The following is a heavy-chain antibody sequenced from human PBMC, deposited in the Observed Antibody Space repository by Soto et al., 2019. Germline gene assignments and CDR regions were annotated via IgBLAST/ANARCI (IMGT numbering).Heavy chain of an antibody. J-gene: IGHJ6*02. CDR2: IYYSGDT. V-gene: IGHV4-30-4*01. Sequence: QVQLQESGPGLVKPSKTLSLTCTVSGGSISSGDYYWSWIRQPPGKGLEWIGYIYYSGDTYYNPSLQRRLTIFVDTSKNQFSLKLSSVTAADTAVYYCASGGYTYVGMAVWGQGTTVTVSS. CDR3: ASGGYTYVGMAV. CDR1: GGSISSGDYY. D-gene: IGHD5-18*01.